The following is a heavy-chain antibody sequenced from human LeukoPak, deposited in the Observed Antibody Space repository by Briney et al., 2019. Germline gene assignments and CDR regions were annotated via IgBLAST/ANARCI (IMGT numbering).Heavy chain of an antibody. J-gene: IGHJ4*02. Sequence: ALVKVSCKTSGYTFTGYHLHWVRQAPGQGLEWMGSINPNSGFTNYAQRFQGRVTMTRDTSISTVYMELSRLTSDDTAVYSCARGGGNWYVGYWGQGTLVTVSS. CDR2: INPNSGFT. CDR1: GYTFTGYH. CDR3: ARGGGNWYVGY. V-gene: IGHV1-2*02. D-gene: IGHD1-1*01.